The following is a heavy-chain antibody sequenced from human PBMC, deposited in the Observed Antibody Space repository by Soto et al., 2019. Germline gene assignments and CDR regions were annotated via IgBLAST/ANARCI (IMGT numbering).Heavy chain of an antibody. V-gene: IGHV1-24*01. CDR1: GYTLTELS. CDR3: ARALYSSSSPRSPSSP. D-gene: IGHD6-6*01. J-gene: IGHJ5*02. CDR2: FDPEDGET. Sequence: GASVKVSCKVSGYTLTELSMHWVRQAPGKGLEWMGGFDPEDGETIYAQKFQGRVTMTEDTSTDTAYMELSSLRSEDTAVYYCARALYSSSSPRSPSSPWGQGTLVTVSS.